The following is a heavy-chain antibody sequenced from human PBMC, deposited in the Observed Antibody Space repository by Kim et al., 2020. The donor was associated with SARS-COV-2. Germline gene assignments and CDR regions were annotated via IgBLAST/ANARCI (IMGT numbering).Heavy chain of an antibody. D-gene: IGHD2-2*01. Sequence: NPYLKSRVTISVDTSKNQFTLKLSSVTAADTAVYYCARGSNQLLPLYFDYWGQGTLVTVSS. CDR3: ARGSNQLLPLYFDY. V-gene: IGHV4-34*01. J-gene: IGHJ4*02.